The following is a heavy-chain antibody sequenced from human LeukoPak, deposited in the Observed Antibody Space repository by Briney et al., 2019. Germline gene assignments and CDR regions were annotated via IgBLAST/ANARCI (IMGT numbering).Heavy chain of an antibody. V-gene: IGHV3-48*01. D-gene: IGHD7-27*01. Sequence: GGPLRLSCAASGFSFSSTHMNWVRQAPGKGLEWISYISTISRAIYYTDSVKGRFTISRDDAKNSLYLQMNSLRAEDTAVYYCATDRANWGFGYWGHGTLVTVSS. CDR1: GFSFSSTH. J-gene: IGHJ4*01. CDR3: ATDRANWGFGY. CDR2: ISTISRAI.